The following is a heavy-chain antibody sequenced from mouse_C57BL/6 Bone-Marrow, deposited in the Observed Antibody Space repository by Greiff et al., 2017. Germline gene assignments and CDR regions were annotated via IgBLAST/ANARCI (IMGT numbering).Heavy chain of an antibody. CDR3: ARTTTVVAGDY. Sequence: QVQLQQSGAELVMPGASVKLSCKASGYTFTSYWMHWVKQRPGQGLEWIGEIDPSDSYTNYNQKFKGKSTLTVDKSSSTAYMQLSRLTSEDSAVYVCARTTTVVAGDYWGQGTTLTVSS. CDR2: IDPSDSYT. V-gene: IGHV1-69*01. J-gene: IGHJ2*01. D-gene: IGHD1-1*01. CDR1: GYTFTSYW.